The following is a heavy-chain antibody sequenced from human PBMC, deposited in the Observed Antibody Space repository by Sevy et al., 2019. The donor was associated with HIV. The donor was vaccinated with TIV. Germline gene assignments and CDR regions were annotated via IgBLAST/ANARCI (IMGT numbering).Heavy chain of an antibody. Sequence: ASVKVSCKVSRYTLTEFSMHWVRQAPGKGLEWMGTFDPEDGQTIYAQKFQGRVTMTEDTSTDTAYMELSSLRSEDTAMYYCATTKDYYASSGYPLDYWGQGTLVTVSS. J-gene: IGHJ4*02. CDR1: RYTLTEFS. D-gene: IGHD3-22*01. CDR2: FDPEDGQT. V-gene: IGHV1-24*01. CDR3: ATTKDYYASSGYPLDY.